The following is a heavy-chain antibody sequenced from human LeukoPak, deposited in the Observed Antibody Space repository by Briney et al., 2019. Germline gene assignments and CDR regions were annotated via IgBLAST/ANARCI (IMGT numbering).Heavy chain of an antibody. J-gene: IGHJ4*02. V-gene: IGHV7-4-1*01. CDR2: INTNTGNP. Sequence: ASVKVSCKASGYTFTSYAMNWVRQSPGQGLEWMGWINTNTGNPTYAQGFTGRFVFSLDTAVSTAYLQIGSLKAEDTAVYYCARDWVGYCSGGSCPLFDYWGQGTLVTVSS. CDR1: GYTFTSYA. D-gene: IGHD2-15*01. CDR3: ARDWVGYCSGGSCPLFDY.